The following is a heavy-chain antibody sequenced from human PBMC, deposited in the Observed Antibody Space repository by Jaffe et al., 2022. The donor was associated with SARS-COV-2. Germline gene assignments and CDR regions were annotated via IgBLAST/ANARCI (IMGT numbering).Heavy chain of an antibody. V-gene: IGHV3-9*01. CDR1: GFTFDDYA. CDR2: ISWNSGSI. Sequence: EVQLVESGGGLVQPGRSLRLSCAASGFTFDDYAMHWVRQAPGKGLEWVSGISWNSGSIGYADSVKGRFTISRDNAKNSLYLQMNSLRAEDTALYYCAKDILGGYGGNPGGGAFDIWGQGTMVTVSS. J-gene: IGHJ3*02. CDR3: AKDILGGYGGNPGGGAFDI. D-gene: IGHD4-17*01.